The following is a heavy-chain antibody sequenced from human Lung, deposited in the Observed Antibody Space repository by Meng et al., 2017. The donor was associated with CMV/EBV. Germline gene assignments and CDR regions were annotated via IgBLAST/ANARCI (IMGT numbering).Heavy chain of an antibody. V-gene: IGHV3-73*01. CDR3: TSWPDYKEYYYYGMDV. D-gene: IGHD4-11*01. Sequence: KISCAASGFIFSGSAMYWVRQASGKGLELVGRIRSKANSYATAYAASVKGRFTISRDDSKNTEYLQMNSVKTEGTAVYYCTSWPDYKEYYYYGMDVWGQGATVTVSS. CDR1: GFIFSGSA. CDR2: IRSKANSYAT. J-gene: IGHJ6*02.